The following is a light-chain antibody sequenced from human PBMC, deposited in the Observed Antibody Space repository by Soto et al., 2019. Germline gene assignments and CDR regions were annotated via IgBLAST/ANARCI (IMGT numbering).Light chain of an antibody. V-gene: IGLV2-14*01. J-gene: IGLJ1*01. CDR3: SSYTSSSTFYV. Sequence: QSVLTQPASVSGSPGQSITISCTGTSSDFGGYNYVSWYQQHPGKAPKLMIYEVSSRPSGVSNRFSGSKSGNTASLTTSGLQAEDEADYYCSSYTSSSTFYVFGTGTKVTVL. CDR1: SSDFGGYNY. CDR2: EVS.